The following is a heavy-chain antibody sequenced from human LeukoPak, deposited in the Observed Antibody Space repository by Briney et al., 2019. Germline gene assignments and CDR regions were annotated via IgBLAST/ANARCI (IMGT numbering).Heavy chain of an antibody. D-gene: IGHD6-13*01. CDR1: GFTFSSYE. Sequence: PGGSLRLSCAASGFTFSSYEMNWVRQAPGKGLEWVSYISTSGDTIYYADSVKGRFTISRDNAKNSLYLQMNSLRAEDTAVYYCAREIAAVYYHYYGMDVWGQGTTVTVSS. CDR3: AREIAAVYYHYYGMDV. CDR2: ISTSGDTI. V-gene: IGHV3-48*03. J-gene: IGHJ6*02.